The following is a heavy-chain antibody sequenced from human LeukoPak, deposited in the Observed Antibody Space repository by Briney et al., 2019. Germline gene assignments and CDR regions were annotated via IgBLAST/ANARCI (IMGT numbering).Heavy chain of an antibody. Sequence: QPGGSLRLSCAASGFTFSSYEMNWVRQAPGKGLEWVSYISSSGSTIYYADSVKGRFTISRDNAKNSLYLQMNSLRAEDTAVYYCVMQWLVQRIYYFDYWGQGALVTVSS. CDR2: ISSSGSTI. D-gene: IGHD6-19*01. CDR3: VMQWLVQRIYYFDY. V-gene: IGHV3-48*03. J-gene: IGHJ4*02. CDR1: GFTFSSYE.